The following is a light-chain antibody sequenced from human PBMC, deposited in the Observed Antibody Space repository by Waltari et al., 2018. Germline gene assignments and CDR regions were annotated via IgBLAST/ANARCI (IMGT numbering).Light chain of an antibody. J-gene: IGKJ1*01. CDR3: QHYVRLPAT. V-gene: IGKV3-20*01. CDR2: GTS. CDR1: QSGSRA. Sequence: ERATLSCRASQSGSRALAWYQQKPGQAPRLLIYGTSNRATGIPDRFSGSGSGTDFSLTISRLEPEDVAVYFCQHYVRLPATFGQGTKVEIK.